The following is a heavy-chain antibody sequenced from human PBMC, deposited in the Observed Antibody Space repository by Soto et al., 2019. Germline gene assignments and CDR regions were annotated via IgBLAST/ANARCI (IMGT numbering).Heavy chain of an antibody. Sequence: QVQLVQSGAEVKKPGDSMKVSCKASGFTFTSYGISWVRQAAGQGLEWMGWVSAYNGNTHYAQKLQGRVTMTTDTSTTTAYMELRSLRSDDTAVYYCSRGGSSWQPHEDYWGQGTLVTVSS. D-gene: IGHD6-13*01. V-gene: IGHV1-18*01. CDR2: VSAYNGNT. CDR3: SRGGSSWQPHEDY. CDR1: GFTFTSYG. J-gene: IGHJ4*02.